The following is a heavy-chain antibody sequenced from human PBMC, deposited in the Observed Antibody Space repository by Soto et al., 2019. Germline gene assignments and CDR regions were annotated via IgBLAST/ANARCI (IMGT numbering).Heavy chain of an antibody. V-gene: IGHV4-4*02. D-gene: IGHD3-10*01. CDR2: SFHNGIT. J-gene: IGHJ1*01. CDR3: ATYYGNFGRDFQY. CDR1: GVSVTSNNW. Sequence: PSETLSLTCAISGVSVTSNNWWSWFRQPPGKGLEWIGESFHNGITNYNPSLGSRITISVDRSRNQFSLELTSVTAADTAFYYCATYYGNFGRDFQYWGQGTLVTVSS.